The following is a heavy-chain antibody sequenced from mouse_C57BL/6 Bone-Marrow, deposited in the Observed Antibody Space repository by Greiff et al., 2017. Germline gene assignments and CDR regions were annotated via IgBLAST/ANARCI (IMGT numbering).Heavy chain of an antibody. CDR1: GFTFSDAW. V-gene: IGHV6-6*01. CDR3: TRILSMGVDY. CDR2: IRNKANNHAT. J-gene: IGHJ2*01. D-gene: IGHD4-1*01. Sequence: EVKVVESGGGLVQPGGSMKLSCAASGFTFSDAWMDWVRQSPEKGLEWVAEIRNKANNHATYYAESVKGRCTISRNDSKISVYLQMNSLRAEDTGIYYCTRILSMGVDYWGQGTTLTVSS.